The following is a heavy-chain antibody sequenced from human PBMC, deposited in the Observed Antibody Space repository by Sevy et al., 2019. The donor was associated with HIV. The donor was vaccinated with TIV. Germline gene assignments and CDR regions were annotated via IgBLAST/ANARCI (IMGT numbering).Heavy chain of an antibody. V-gene: IGHV1-69*13. Sequence: ASVKVSCKASGGTFSSYDINWVRQAHGQGLEWVGQIIPIFGTSSYAHNFQGRVTITADESTSTAYMDLSSLRSEDTAVYYCARGGGAVDHGMDVWGQGTTVTVSS. CDR2: IIPIFGTS. CDR1: GGTFSSYD. J-gene: IGHJ6*02. CDR3: ARGGGAVDHGMDV. D-gene: IGHD2-21*01.